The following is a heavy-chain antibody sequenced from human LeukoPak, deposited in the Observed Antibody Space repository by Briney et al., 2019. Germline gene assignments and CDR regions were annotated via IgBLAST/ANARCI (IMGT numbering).Heavy chain of an antibody. J-gene: IGHJ4*02. CDR1: GDSVSSVDYY. Sequence: PSETLSLTCAVSGDSVSSVDYYWGWVRQSPGKGLQWIGYMYYRGSAYYSPSLESRLSISIDTSKNQFSLKLRSVTAADTAVYYCARVLRFYFDTTGYYSDHWGQGTLVTVSS. D-gene: IGHD3-22*01. CDR2: MYYRGSA. V-gene: IGHV4-30-4*01. CDR3: ARVLRFYFDTTGYYSDH.